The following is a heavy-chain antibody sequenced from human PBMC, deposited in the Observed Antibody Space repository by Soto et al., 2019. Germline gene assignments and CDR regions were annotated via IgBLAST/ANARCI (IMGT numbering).Heavy chain of an antibody. CDR1: GGSISSYY. Sequence: QVQLQESGPGLVKPSETLSLTCTVSGGSISSYYWSWIRQPPGKGLEWIGYIYYSGSTNYNPSLKSRVTISVDTSKNQFSLKLSSVTAADTAVYYCARDGTLTTDTLMDVWGQGTTVTVSS. J-gene: IGHJ6*02. CDR3: ARDGTLTTDTLMDV. D-gene: IGHD4-17*01. CDR2: IYYSGST. V-gene: IGHV4-59*01.